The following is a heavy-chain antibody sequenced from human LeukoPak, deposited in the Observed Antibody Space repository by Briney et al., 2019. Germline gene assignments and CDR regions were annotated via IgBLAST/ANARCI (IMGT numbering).Heavy chain of an antibody. V-gene: IGHV3-20*04. Sequence: GGSLRLSCAASGFTFDDYGMSWVRQAPGKGLEWVSGINWNGGSTGYADSVKGRFTISRDNAKNSLYLQMNSLRAEDTAVYYCARKSLRWRLFDYWGQGTLVTVSS. CDR3: ARKSLRWRLFDY. J-gene: IGHJ4*02. CDR2: INWNGGST. D-gene: IGHD5-24*01. CDR1: GFTFDDYG.